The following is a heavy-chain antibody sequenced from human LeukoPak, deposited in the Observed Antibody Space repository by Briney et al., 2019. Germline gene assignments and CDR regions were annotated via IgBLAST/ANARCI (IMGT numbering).Heavy chain of an antibody. D-gene: IGHD5-24*01. CDR3: ARHRSDGSYPLDS. CDR1: GGSISNYY. CDR2: IYSTGST. J-gene: IGHJ4*02. Sequence: SETLSLTCSVSGGSISNYYWSWIRQPPGKGLEWIGHIYSTGSTTYSPSLKSRVIMSVDTSKNQFSLKVTSVTAADTAVYYCARHRSDGSYPLDSWGQGALVTVSS. V-gene: IGHV4-59*08.